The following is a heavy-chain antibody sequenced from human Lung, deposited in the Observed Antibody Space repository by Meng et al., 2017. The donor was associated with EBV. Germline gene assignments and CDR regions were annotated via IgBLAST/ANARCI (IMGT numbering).Heavy chain of an antibody. D-gene: IGHD3-10*01. J-gene: IGHJ4*02. V-gene: IGHV3-21*01. CDR1: GFIFSNYN. CDR3: AREVWRGVGIDY. Sequence: EVQLVESGGGRVKPGGSLRLSCAASGFIFSNYNINWVRQAPGKGLEWVSFISSSSSYIYYADSVRGRFTISRDNTKNSVSLQMNSLRAEDTAVYYCAREVWRGVGIDYWGQGILVTVAS. CDR2: ISSSSSYI.